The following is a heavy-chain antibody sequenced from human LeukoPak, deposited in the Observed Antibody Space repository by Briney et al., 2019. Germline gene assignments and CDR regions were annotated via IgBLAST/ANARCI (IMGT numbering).Heavy chain of an antibody. V-gene: IGHV3-23*01. Sequence: GGSLRLSCAASDFTFSTYGMSWVRQAPGKGLEWVSGINYSGSSTYYADSVKGRFTISRDNSKNTVYLQMNSLRAEDTAVYYCAKQAWWSGYFYFLPFDYWGQGTLVTVSS. CDR3: AKQAWWSGYFYFLPFDY. CDR2: INYSGSST. CDR1: DFTFSTYG. D-gene: IGHD3-3*01. J-gene: IGHJ4*02.